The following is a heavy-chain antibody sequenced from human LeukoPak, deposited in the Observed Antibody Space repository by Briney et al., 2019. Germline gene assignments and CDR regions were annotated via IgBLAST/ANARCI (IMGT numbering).Heavy chain of an antibody. CDR1: GGSFSGYY. D-gene: IGHD4-17*01. CDR3: ARSHDYANWFDP. CDR2: INHSGST. Sequence: PSETLSLTCAVYGGSFSGYYWSWIRQPPGKGLEWIGEINHSGSTNYNPSLKSRVTISVDTSKNQFSLKLSSVTAADTAVYYCARSHDYANWFDPWGQGALVTVSS. V-gene: IGHV4-34*01. J-gene: IGHJ5*02.